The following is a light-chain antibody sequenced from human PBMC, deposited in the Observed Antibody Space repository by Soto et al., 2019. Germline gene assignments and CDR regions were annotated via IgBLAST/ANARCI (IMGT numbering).Light chain of an antibody. J-gene: IGLJ1*01. V-gene: IGLV2-14*01. CDR1: SSDVGSFNY. Sequence: QSALTQPASVSGSPGQSITISCTATSSDVGSFNYVSWYQHHPRKAPKLMIYEVTSRPSGVSNRFSGSKSGNTASLTISGLQAEDEADYYCVSYATSTTLYVFGSGTKLTVL. CDR3: VSYATSTTLYV. CDR2: EVT.